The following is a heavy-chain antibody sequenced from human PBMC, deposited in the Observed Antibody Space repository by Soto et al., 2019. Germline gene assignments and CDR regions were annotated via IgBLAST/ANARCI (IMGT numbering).Heavy chain of an antibody. CDR3: ARVINPGAFDI. V-gene: IGHV3-53*01. Sequence: GGSLRLSCAASGFTASGNYMTWVRQAPGKGLEWVSILYSGGPTYYAGSVKGRFTISRDNSKNTLYLQINSLRVEDTAVYYCARVINPGAFDIWAQGTMVTVSS. J-gene: IGHJ3*02. CDR2: LYSGGPT. CDR1: GFTASGNY.